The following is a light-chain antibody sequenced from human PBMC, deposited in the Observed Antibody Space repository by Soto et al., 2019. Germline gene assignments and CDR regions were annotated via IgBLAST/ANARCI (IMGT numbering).Light chain of an antibody. V-gene: IGKV3-20*01. CDR1: QSVSSSY. J-gene: IGKJ1*01. CDR3: QQYGSSRTWT. Sequence: EIVLTQSPATLSLSPGERATLSCRAIQSVSSSYLAWYQQKPGQAPRLLIYGASSRATGIPDRFSGSGSGTDFTLTISRLEPEDFAVYYCQQYGSSRTWTFGQGTKVDI. CDR2: GAS.